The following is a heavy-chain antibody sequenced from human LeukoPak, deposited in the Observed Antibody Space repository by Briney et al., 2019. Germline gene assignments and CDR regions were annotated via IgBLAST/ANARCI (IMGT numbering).Heavy chain of an antibody. CDR2: ISGSGGST. D-gene: IGHD6-6*01. CDR1: GFTFNSYA. Sequence: PGGSLRLSCAASGFTFNSYAMSWLRQAPGKGGEWVSAISGSGGSTYYADSVRGRLTISRDNSKNTLYLQMNSLRAEDTAVYYCAKSGASIAARPMDYWGQGTLVTVSS. CDR3: AKSGASIAARPMDY. J-gene: IGHJ4*02. V-gene: IGHV3-23*01.